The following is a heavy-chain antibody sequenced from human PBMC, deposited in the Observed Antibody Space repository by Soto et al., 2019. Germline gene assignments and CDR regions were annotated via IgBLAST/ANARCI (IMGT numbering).Heavy chain of an antibody. J-gene: IGHJ4*02. V-gene: IGHV3-23*01. Sequence: GGSLRLSCAASGFTFSNYAMSWVRQAPGKGLEWVSGISDGGGSTYYADSVKGRFTISRGSSQNTPYLQMNSLRAEDTALYYCAKVRRSGWFQYYFDYWGQGTLVTVSS. CDR2: ISDGGGST. D-gene: IGHD6-19*01. CDR3: AKVRRSGWFQYYFDY. CDR1: GFTFSNYA.